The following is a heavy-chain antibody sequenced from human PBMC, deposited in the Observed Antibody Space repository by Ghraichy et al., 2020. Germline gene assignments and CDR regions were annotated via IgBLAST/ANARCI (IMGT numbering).Heavy chain of an antibody. D-gene: IGHD5-18*01. J-gene: IGHJ6*02. V-gene: IGHV3-53*01. Sequence: GGSLRLSCAASGFTVSSNYMSWVRQAPGKGLEWVSVIYSGGSTYYADSVKGRFTISRDNSKNTLYLQMNSQRAEDTAVYYCARFLISTAMVDYYYYGMDVWGQGTTVTVSS. CDR2: IYSGGST. CDR3: ARFLISTAMVDYYYYGMDV. CDR1: GFTVSSNY.